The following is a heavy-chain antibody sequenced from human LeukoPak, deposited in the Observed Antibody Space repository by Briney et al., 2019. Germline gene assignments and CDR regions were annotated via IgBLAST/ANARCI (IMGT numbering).Heavy chain of an antibody. V-gene: IGHV1-18*01. Sequence: ASVKVSCKASSYTFTSYDISWVRQAPGQGLEWMGWISAYSGNTNSAQNFQGRVTMTTDTSTSTAYMELRSLRSDDTAVYYCARVHLGLKFFDYWGQGTLVTVSS. CDR1: SYTFTSYD. CDR2: ISAYSGNT. J-gene: IGHJ4*02. D-gene: IGHD3-16*01. CDR3: ARVHLGLKFFDY.